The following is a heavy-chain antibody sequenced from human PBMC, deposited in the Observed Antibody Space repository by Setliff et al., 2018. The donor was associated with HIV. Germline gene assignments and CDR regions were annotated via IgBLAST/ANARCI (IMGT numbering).Heavy chain of an antibody. V-gene: IGHV1-2*06. CDR1: GYTFNDNY. CDR3: AREPSGSGNYFYFDY. J-gene: IGHJ4*02. Sequence: ASVKVSCKASGYTFNDNYIHWVRQAPGQGLEWMGRINPKSGGTSYAQEFQGRVTMTRDTSTSTVYMELSGLRSEDTAVYYCAREPSGSGNYFYFDYWGQGTLVTV. D-gene: IGHD1-26*01. CDR2: INPKSGGT.